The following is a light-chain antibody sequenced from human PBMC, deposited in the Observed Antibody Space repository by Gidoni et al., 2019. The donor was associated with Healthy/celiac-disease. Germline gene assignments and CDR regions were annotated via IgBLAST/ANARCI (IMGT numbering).Light chain of an antibody. CDR3: QQRSNWPRLT. CDR1: QSVSSY. J-gene: IGKJ4*01. CDR2: DAS. V-gene: IGKV3-11*01. Sequence: EIVLTQSPATLSLSPGERATLSCRASQSVSSYLAWYQQKPGQAPRLLIYDASSGSGTDFTLTISSLEPEDFAVYYCQQRSNWPRLTFGGXTKVEIK.